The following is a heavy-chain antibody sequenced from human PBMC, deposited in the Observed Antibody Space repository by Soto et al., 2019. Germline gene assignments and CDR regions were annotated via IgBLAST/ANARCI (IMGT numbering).Heavy chain of an antibody. CDR3: ARGLWFGELFYAYFDY. Sequence: GGSLRLSCTTSGFTFGDYAMGWFRQAPGKGLEWVGFIRSKGYGGTIEYAASVKGRFTISRDESKGIADLHMNSLKIEDTALYYCARGLWFGELFYAYFDYWGLGTLVTVSS. D-gene: IGHD3-10*01. V-gene: IGHV3-49*03. J-gene: IGHJ4*02. CDR2: IRSKGYGGTI. CDR1: GFTFGDYA.